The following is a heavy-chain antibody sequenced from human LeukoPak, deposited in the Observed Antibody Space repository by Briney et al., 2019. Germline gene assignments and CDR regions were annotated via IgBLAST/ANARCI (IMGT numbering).Heavy chain of an antibody. CDR1: GFTFSSYA. D-gene: IGHD2-8*01. CDR2: ISDSGDYT. V-gene: IGHV3-23*01. Sequence: GGPLRLSCAGSGFTFSSYAMSWVRQAAGQGLEWVSVISDSGDYTSYADSVRGRFIISRVNSRNTLFLQMISLRPEDTAVYYCAKDTSIGKYCANGVCSPFDYWGQGTLVTVSP. J-gene: IGHJ4*02. CDR3: AKDTSIGKYCANGVCSPFDY.